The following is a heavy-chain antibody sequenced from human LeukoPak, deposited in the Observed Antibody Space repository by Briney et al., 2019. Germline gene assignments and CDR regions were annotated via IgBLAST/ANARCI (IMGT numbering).Heavy chain of an antibody. J-gene: IGHJ3*02. V-gene: IGHV4-4*07. D-gene: IGHD3-22*01. CDR3: ARGRNYYDSSGYYYESAFDI. CDR1: GGSISSYY. Sequence: PSETLSLTCTVSGGSISSYYWSWIRQPAGKGLEWIGRIYTSGSTNYNPSLKSRVTMSVDTSKNQFSLKLSSVTAADTAVYYCARGRNYYDSSGYYYESAFDIWGQGTMVTVSS. CDR2: IYTSGST.